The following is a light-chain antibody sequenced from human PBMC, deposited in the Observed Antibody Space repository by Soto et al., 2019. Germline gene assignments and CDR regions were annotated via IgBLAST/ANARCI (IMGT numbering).Light chain of an antibody. CDR1: QSISSW. V-gene: IGKV1-5*01. CDR2: DAS. Sequence: DIQMTHSPSTLSASVWDRVTITCRASQSISSWLAWYQQKPGKAPKLLIYDASSLESGVPSRFSGSGSGTEFTLTISSLQPDDFATYYCQQYNSYWTFGQGTKVDI. J-gene: IGKJ1*01. CDR3: QQYNSYWT.